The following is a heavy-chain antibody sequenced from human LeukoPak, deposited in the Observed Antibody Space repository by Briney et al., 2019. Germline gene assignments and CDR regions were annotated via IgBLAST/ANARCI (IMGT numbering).Heavy chain of an antibody. CDR3: ARGGLWFGELFIAGRGNWFDP. CDR1: GGSISSGGYS. CDR2: IYYSGST. D-gene: IGHD3-10*01. V-gene: IGHV4-30-4*07. Sequence: SETLSLTCAVSGGSISSGGYSWSWIRQPPGKGLEWIGYIYYSGSTYYNPSLKSRVTISVDTSKNQFSLKQSSVTAADTAVYYCARGGLWFGELFIAGRGNWFDPWGQGTLVTVSS. J-gene: IGHJ5*02.